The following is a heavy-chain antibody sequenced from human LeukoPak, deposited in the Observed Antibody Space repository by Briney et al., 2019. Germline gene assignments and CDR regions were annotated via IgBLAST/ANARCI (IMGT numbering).Heavy chain of an antibody. Sequence: GGSLRLSCAASGFTFSSCGMHWVRQAPGKGLEWVAVIWYDGSNKYYADSVKGRFTISRDNSKNTLYLQMNSLRAEDTAVYYCARGYSSSWFPFDYWGQRTLVTVSS. CDR3: ARGYSSSWFPFDY. CDR1: GFTFSSCG. D-gene: IGHD6-13*01. CDR2: IWYDGSNK. J-gene: IGHJ4*02. V-gene: IGHV3-33*01.